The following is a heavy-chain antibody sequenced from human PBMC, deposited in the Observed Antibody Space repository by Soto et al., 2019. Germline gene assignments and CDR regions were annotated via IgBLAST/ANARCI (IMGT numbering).Heavy chain of an antibody. Sequence: QVQLVQSGAEVQKPGSSVKVSCKASGGIFSTYAISWLRQAPGQGLEWMGGIIPTFGTPNYAQRFPGRVTFTADESTSTAYMELSRLTSEVTAVYSCARDRDDYGSGNYYNRIDFWGQGTLVTVSS. CDR1: GGIFSTYA. CDR2: IIPTFGTP. V-gene: IGHV1-69*01. D-gene: IGHD3-10*01. CDR3: ARDRDDYGSGNYYNRIDF. J-gene: IGHJ4*02.